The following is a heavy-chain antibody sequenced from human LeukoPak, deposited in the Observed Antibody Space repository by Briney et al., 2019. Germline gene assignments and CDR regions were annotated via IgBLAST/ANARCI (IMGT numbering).Heavy chain of an antibody. CDR2: FLRTGTSV. CDR3: AKDLRPDNGWDFDF. Sequence: SGGSLRLSCVASGFTLTSHSTSWGRQVPGQGLEWISSFLRTGTSVYYADSVGGRFTISRDNSKNTLYLQMNSLRAEDTGVYYCAKDLRPDNGWDFDFWGQGTRVTVSS. J-gene: IGHJ4*02. CDR1: GFTLTSHS. D-gene: IGHD6-19*01. V-gene: IGHV3-23*05.